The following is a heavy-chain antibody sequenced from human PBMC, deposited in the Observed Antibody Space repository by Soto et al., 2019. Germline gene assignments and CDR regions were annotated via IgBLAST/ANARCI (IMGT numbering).Heavy chain of an antibody. CDR1: GGSMTTGSYF. Sequence: LSLTCNVSGGSMTTGSYFWSWTRQPPGKGLEWIGYVFRSGSVNYSPSFKSRVTISIDTSKNQFSLMLKSVTAADTAVYFCARARNRYFDYWGQGALVTVSS. D-gene: IGHD1-1*01. V-gene: IGHV4-61*01. J-gene: IGHJ4*02. CDR2: VFRSGSV. CDR3: ARARNRYFDY.